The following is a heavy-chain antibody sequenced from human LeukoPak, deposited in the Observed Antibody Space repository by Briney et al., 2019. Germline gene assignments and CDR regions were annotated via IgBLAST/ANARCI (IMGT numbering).Heavy chain of an antibody. CDR1: GGSISSGGYY. V-gene: IGHV4-31*03. D-gene: IGHD6-13*01. Sequence: SQTLSLTCTVSGGSISSGGYYWSWIRQHPGKGLEWIGYIHNSGRSFYNPSLKSRVTISGDTSENQFSLKLSSVTAADTAVYYCARVLTSYSSSWYFFDYWGQGTLITFSS. CDR3: ARVLTSYSSSWYFFDY. J-gene: IGHJ4*02. CDR2: IHNSGRS.